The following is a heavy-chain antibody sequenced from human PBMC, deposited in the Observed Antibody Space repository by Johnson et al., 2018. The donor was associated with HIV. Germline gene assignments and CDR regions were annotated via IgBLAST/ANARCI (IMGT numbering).Heavy chain of an antibody. Sequence: MQLVESGGGLIQPGGSLRLSCAASGFTVSSYYMSWVRQAPGKGLEWVSVIYSGGSTYYADSVKGRFTISRDISKNTLFLQMNSLRAEDTAVYYCAREKTTPDAFDIWGQGTMVTVSS. D-gene: IGHD4-11*01. CDR2: IYSGGST. J-gene: IGHJ3*02. CDR1: GFTVSSYY. V-gene: IGHV3-53*01. CDR3: AREKTTPDAFDI.